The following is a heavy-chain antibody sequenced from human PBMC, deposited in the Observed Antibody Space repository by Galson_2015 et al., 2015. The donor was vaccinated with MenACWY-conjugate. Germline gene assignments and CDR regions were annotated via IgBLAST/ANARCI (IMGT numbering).Heavy chain of an antibody. D-gene: IGHD3-3*01. Sequence: SPRLSCAVSGFTFSTYEMNWVRQAPGKGLEWLSYIGPSGSDIYYADSVKGRFTISRDNAKNSLYLQMNSLRAEDTAVYYCARDPPTFGVVIIPSYMDVWGKGTTVTVSS. CDR2: IGPSGSDI. V-gene: IGHV3-48*03. CDR1: GFTFSTYE. J-gene: IGHJ6*03. CDR3: ARDPPTFGVVIIPSYMDV.